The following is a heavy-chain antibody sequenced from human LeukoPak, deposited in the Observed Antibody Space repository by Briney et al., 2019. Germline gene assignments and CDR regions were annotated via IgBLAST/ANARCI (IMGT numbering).Heavy chain of an antibody. D-gene: IGHD6-25*01. CDR1: GASVTSYY. J-gene: IGHJ6*02. CDR2: VTGSGTP. CDR3: ARVSGRYYYGMDV. V-gene: IGHV4-4*07. Sequence: PSETLSLTCTVSGASVTSYYWAWVRQPAGKSLEWIGRVTGSGTPFYSPSLSSRVTMSLDTSKNQFSLKLTSVTAADTAVYYCARVSGRYYYGMDVWGQGTTATVSS.